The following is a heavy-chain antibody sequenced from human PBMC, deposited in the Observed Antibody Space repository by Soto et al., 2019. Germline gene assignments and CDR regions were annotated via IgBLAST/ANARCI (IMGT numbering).Heavy chain of an antibody. CDR1: GFTFSSSW. Sequence: PGGSLRLSCVASGFTFSSSWMHWVRQAPGKGLVWVSRLNSDGRSTSYAGSVKGRLSISRDNAKNTLYLQMNSLRVEDTAVYYCTRESSNWYFEYWGQGILVTVSS. V-gene: IGHV3-74*01. CDR3: TRESSNWYFEY. D-gene: IGHD6-13*01. CDR2: LNSDGRST. J-gene: IGHJ4*02.